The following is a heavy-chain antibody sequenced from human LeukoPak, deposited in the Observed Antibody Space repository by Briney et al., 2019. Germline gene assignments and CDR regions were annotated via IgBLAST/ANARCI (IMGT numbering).Heavy chain of an antibody. CDR1: GYTFTSYY. Sequence: ASVKVSCKASGYTFTSYYMHWVRQAPGQGLEWMGIINPSGGSTSYAQKFQGRVTMTRDTSTSTVYMELSSLRSEDTAVYYCARDEAHYYDSSGYFNYWGQGTLVTVSS. D-gene: IGHD3-22*01. V-gene: IGHV1-46*01. J-gene: IGHJ4*02. CDR3: ARDEAHYYDSSGYFNY. CDR2: INPSGGST.